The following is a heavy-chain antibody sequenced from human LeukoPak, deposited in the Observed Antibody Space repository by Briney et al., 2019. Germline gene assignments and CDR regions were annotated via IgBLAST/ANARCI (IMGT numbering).Heavy chain of an antibody. CDR2: IRYDGSNK. CDR3: AKARVGEAGASDY. CDR1: GFTFSSYG. D-gene: IGHD6-13*01. J-gene: IGHJ4*02. Sequence: GGSLRLSCAASGFTFSSYGMHWVRQAPGKGLEWVAFIRYDGSNKYYADSVKGRFTISRDSSKNTLYLQMNSLRVEDTAVYYCAKARVGEAGASDYWGQGTLVTVSS. V-gene: IGHV3-30*02.